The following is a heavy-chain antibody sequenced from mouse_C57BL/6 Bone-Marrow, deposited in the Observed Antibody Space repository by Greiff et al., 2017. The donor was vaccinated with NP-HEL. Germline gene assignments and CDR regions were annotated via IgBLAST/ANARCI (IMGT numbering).Heavy chain of an antibody. V-gene: IGHV5-6*01. D-gene: IGHD1-1*01. J-gene: IGHJ4*01. CDR3: ARPPYYGRAMDY. CDR2: ISSGGSYT. CDR1: GFTFSSYG. Sequence: EVQGVESGGDLVKPGGSLKLSCAASGFTFSSYGMSWVRQTPDKRLEWVATISSGGSYTYYPDSVKGRFTISRDNAKNTLYLQMSSLKSEDTAMYYCARPPYYGRAMDYWGQGTSVTVSS.